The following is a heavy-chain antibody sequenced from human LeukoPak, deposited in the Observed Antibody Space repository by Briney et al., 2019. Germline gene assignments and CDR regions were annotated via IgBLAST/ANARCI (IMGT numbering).Heavy chain of an antibody. CDR2: INHSGST. CDR1: GGSFSGYY. Sequence: SETLSLTCAVYGGSFSGYYWSWIRQPPGKGLEWIGEINHSGSTNYNPSLKSRVTISVDTSKNQFSLKLSSVTAADTAVYYCARASPDYVNWFDPWGQGTLVTVSS. D-gene: IGHD4-17*01. CDR3: ARASPDYVNWFDP. V-gene: IGHV4-34*01. J-gene: IGHJ5*02.